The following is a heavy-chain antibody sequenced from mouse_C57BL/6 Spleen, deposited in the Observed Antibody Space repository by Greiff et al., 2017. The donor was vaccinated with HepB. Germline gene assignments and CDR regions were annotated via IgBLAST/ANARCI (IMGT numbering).Heavy chain of an antibody. V-gene: IGHV5-4*01. D-gene: IGHD1-1*01. J-gene: IGHJ1*03. Sequence: DVKLVESGGGLVKPGGSLKLSCAASGFTFSSYAMSWVRQTPEKRLEWVATISDGGSYTYYPDNVKGRFTISRDNAKNNLYLQMSHLKSEDTAMYYCARDIDYGSRPWYFDVWGTGTTVTVSS. CDR2: ISDGGSYT. CDR3: ARDIDYGSRPWYFDV. CDR1: GFTFSSYA.